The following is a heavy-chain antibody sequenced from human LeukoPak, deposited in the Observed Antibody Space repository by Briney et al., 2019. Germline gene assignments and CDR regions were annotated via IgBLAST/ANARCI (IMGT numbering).Heavy chain of an antibody. D-gene: IGHD3-3*01. Sequence: SGGTLRLSCVAFEFTFSSYGMSWVRQAPGKGLEWVSDISGSGGSTYYADSVKGRVTISRANSQNTLYLQMSSLRAEDTAVYYCAKGSSFGLGYYYYMDVGDNGPTVAVSS. CDR2: ISGSGGST. CDR1: EFTFSSYG. V-gene: IGHV3-23*01. J-gene: IGHJ6*03. CDR3: AKGSSFGLGYYYYMDV.